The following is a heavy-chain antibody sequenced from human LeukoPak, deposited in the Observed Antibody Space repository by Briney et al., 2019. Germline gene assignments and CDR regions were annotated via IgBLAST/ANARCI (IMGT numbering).Heavy chain of an antibody. CDR1: GYTFTGYY. CDR3: ARNDIVATAFDY. D-gene: IGHD5-12*01. CDR2: INPNSGGT. Sequence: ASVKVSCKASGYTFTGYYMHWVRQAPGQGLEWMGWINPNSGGTNYAQKFQGRVTMTRDTSISTAYMELSRLRSVDTAVYYCARNDIVATAFDYWGQGTLVTVSS. V-gene: IGHV1-2*02. J-gene: IGHJ4*02.